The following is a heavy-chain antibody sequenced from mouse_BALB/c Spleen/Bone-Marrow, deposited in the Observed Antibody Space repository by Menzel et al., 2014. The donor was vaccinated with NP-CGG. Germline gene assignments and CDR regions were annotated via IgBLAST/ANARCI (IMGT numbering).Heavy chain of an antibody. CDR2: ISSGGSYT. CDR3: ARDGYGSSD. V-gene: IGHV5-9-4*01. CDR1: GFTFSTYA. Sequence: EVQLVESGGVLVKPGGSLKLSCAASGFTFSTYAMSWVRQSPEKRLEWVAEISSGGSYTYYPDTVTGRFTISRDNAKNTLYQEMSSLRSEDTAMYYCARDGYGSSDWGQGTLVTVSA. D-gene: IGHD1-1*01. J-gene: IGHJ3*01.